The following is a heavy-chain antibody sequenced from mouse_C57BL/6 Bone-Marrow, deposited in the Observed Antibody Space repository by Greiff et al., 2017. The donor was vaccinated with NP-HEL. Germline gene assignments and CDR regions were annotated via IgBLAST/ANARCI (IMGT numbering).Heavy chain of an antibody. J-gene: IGHJ2*01. CDR2: IDPETGGT. V-gene: IGHV1-15*01. D-gene: IGHD2-2*01. Sequence: QVQLQQSGAELVRPGASVTLSCKASGYTFTDYEMHWVKQTPVHGLEWIGAIDPETGGTAYNQKFKGKAILTADKSSSPAYMELRSLTSEDSAVYYCTSDGGVKDYFDYWGQGTTLTVSS. CDR3: TSDGGVKDYFDY. CDR1: GYTFTDYE.